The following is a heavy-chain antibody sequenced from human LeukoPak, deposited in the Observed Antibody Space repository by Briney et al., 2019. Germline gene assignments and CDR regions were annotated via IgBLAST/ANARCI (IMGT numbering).Heavy chain of an antibody. V-gene: IGHV3-7*01. D-gene: IGHD6-13*01. Sequence: HPGGSLRLSCAASGFTFSSFWMNWVRQAPGKGLEWVANIKEDGSEKYYVDSVKGRFTISRDNAKNSLYLQMNSLRAEDTAVYYCARARIYSLYYFDYWGQGTLVTVSS. CDR3: ARARIYSLYYFDY. J-gene: IGHJ4*02. CDR2: IKEDGSEK. CDR1: GFTFSSFW.